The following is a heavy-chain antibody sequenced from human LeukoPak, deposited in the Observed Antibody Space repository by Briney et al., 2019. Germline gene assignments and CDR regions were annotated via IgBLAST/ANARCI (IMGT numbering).Heavy chain of an antibody. D-gene: IGHD1-26*01. CDR3: AKDYSGSHHFDC. J-gene: IGHJ4*02. Sequence: GGSLRLSCAASGFTFSGSAMHWVRQASGKGLEWVGRIRSKANSYATAYAASVKGRFTISRDDSKNTAYLQMNSLKTEDTAVYYCAKDYSGSHHFDCWGQGTLVTVSS. V-gene: IGHV3-73*01. CDR1: GFTFSGSA. CDR2: IRSKANSYAT.